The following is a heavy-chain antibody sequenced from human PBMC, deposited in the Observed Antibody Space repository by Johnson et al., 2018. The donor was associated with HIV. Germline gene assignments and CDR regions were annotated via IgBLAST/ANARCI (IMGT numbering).Heavy chain of an antibody. V-gene: IGHV3-74*02. CDR2: INSDGGST. CDR3: AKPQLLADDIFNF. CDR1: GFSFSNYA. J-gene: IGHJ3*01. D-gene: IGHD6-19*01. Sequence: EVQLVESGGGVVQPERSLRLSCAASGFSFSNYAIHWVRQAPGKGLVWVSRINSDGGSTAYADSVKGRFTISRENTKDTLSLQMNSLRAEDTGVYYCAKPQLLADDIFNFWGQGTMVIVSS.